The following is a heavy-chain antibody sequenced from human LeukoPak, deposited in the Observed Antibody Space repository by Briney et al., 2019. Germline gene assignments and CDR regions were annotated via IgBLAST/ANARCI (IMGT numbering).Heavy chain of an antibody. CDR3: AREGGYDSSGYSPFDY. V-gene: IGHV1-46*01. CDR1: GYTFTSYY. CDR2: INPSGGST. D-gene: IGHD3-22*01. J-gene: IGHJ4*02. Sequence: ASVKVSCKASGYTFTSYYMHWVRQAPGQGLEWMGIINPSGGSTSYAQKFQGRVTMTRDTSTSTAYMELSSLRSEDAAVYYCAREGGYDSSGYSPFDYWGQGTLVTVSS.